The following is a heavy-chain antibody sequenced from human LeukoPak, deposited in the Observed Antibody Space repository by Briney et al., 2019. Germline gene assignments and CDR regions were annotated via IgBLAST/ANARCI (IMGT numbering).Heavy chain of an antibody. J-gene: IGHJ4*02. CDR2: MNPNSGNT. V-gene: IGHV1-8*03. CDR1: GYTFTSYD. D-gene: IGHD1-14*01. Sequence: GASVKVSCKASGYTFTSYDINWVRQATGQGLEWMGWMNPNSGNTGYAQKFQGRVTITRNTSISTAYMELSRPRSDDTAVYYCARADGVGTADTGPDYWGQGTLVTVSS. CDR3: ARADGVGTADTGPDY.